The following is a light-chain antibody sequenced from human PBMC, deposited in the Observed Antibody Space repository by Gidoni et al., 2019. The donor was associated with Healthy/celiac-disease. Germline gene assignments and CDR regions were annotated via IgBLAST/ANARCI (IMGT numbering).Light chain of an antibody. Sequence: SVLTQPPSASGTPGQRVTISCSGSSSNIGSNTVNWYQQHPGTAPKLLIYSNNQRPSGVPERFSGSKSCTSASLAISGLQSEDEADYYCAAWDDSLNVVFGGGTKLTVL. V-gene: IGLV1-44*01. CDR3: AAWDDSLNVV. J-gene: IGLJ2*01. CDR1: SSNIGSNT. CDR2: SNN.